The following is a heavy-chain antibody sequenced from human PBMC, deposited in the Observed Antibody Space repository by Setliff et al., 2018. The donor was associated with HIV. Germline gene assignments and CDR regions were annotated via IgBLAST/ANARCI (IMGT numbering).Heavy chain of an antibody. V-gene: IGHV1-46*01. CDR3: ARVGSYWTQFDY. J-gene: IGHJ4*01. Sequence: ASVKVSCKASGYKFTGHHIQWMRQAPGQGLEWMGIINPSGGSTTYAQKFQGRVTMTRDTSTSTVYMELSSLRSEDTAVYYCARVGSYWTQFDYWGQGTLVTVSS. CDR2: INPSGGST. CDR1: GYKFTGHH. D-gene: IGHD2-15*01.